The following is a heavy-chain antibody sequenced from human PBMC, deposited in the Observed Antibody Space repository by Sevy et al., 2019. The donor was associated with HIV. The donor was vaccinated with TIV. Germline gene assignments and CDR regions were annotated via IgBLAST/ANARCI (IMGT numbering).Heavy chain of an antibody. CDR1: GYTFTGYY. CDR2: INPNSGGT. Sequence: ASVKVSCKASGYTFTGYYMHWVRQAPGQGLEWMGWINPNSGGTNDAQKFQGRVTMTRDTSISTAYMELSRLRSDDTAVYYCATRSCSGGSCPFNWYFDLWSRGTLVTVSS. J-gene: IGHJ2*01. CDR3: ATRSCSGGSCPFNWYFDL. V-gene: IGHV1-2*02. D-gene: IGHD2-15*01.